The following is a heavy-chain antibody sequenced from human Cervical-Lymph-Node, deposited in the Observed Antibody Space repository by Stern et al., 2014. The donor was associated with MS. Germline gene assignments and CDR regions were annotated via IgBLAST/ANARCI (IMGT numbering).Heavy chain of an antibody. CDR1: GGSVSDSRYY. CDR3: SRHLPYSSSWYNWFDP. Sequence: QVQLQESGPGLVKPSETLSLTCAVSGGSVSDSRYYWGWIRQPPGNGLEWIGSVSYTGSTYNNPSLTSRVTISVDPTKTHFSLQRPSVTAADTALYYCSRHLPYSSSWYNWFDPWGQGTLVTVSS. CDR2: VSYTGST. V-gene: IGHV4-39*01. J-gene: IGHJ5*02. D-gene: IGHD6-13*01.